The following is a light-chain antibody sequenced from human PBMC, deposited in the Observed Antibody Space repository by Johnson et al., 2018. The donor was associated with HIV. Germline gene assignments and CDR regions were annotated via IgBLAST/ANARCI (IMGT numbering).Light chain of an antibody. CDR3: GTWDSSLSADSYV. V-gene: IGLV1-51*02. CDR2: ENN. Sequence: QSVLTQPPSVSAAPGQKVTISCSGSSSNIGNNYVSWYQQLPGTAPKLLIYENNKRPSGIPDRFSGSKSATSATLGITGLQTGDEADYYCGTWDSSLSADSYVFGSGTKVTVL. CDR1: SSNIGNNY. J-gene: IGLJ1*01.